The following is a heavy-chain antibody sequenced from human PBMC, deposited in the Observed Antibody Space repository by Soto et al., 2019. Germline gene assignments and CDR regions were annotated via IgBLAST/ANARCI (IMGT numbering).Heavy chain of an antibody. CDR3: AIAKKFVVVVAWHFDSFDP. CDR1: GGTFSSYA. D-gene: IGHD2-15*01. Sequence: QVQLVQSGAEVKKPGSSVKVSCKASGGTFSSYAISWVRQAPGQGLEWMGGIIPIFGTANYAQKFQGRVTNTADQAPSNAYVELRSRSSEETAVYYYAIAKKFVVVVAWHFDSFDPSGQGPLV. V-gene: IGHV1-69*01. CDR2: IIPIFGTA. J-gene: IGHJ5*01.